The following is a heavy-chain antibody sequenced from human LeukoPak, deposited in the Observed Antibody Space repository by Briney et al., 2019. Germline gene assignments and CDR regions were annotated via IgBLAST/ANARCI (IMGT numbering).Heavy chain of an antibody. V-gene: IGHV4-59*01. J-gene: IGHJ5*02. Sequence: SETLPLTCTVSGGSIINYYWTWIRQPPGKGLEWIGSIYHNGGTNYNPSLESRVTMSVDTSKNQFFLKMTSVTAADTAVYYCAKVVSGWFDPWGQGTLVTVSS. CDR2: IYHNGGT. D-gene: IGHD6-19*01. CDR1: GGSIINYY. CDR3: AKVVSGWFDP.